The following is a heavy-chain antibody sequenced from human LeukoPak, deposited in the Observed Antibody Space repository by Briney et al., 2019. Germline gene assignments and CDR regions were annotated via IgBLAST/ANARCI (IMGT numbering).Heavy chain of an antibody. J-gene: IGHJ4*02. CDR1: GFTFSSYG. V-gene: IGHV3-30*18. Sequence: GGSLRLSCAASGFTFSSYGMHWVRQAPGKGLEWVAVISYDGSNKYYADSVKGRFTISRDNSKNTLYLQMNSLRAEDTAVYCCAKVGSRLSSGSYYFDYWGQGTLVTVSS. CDR2: ISYDGSNK. CDR3: AKVGSRLSSGSYYFDY. D-gene: IGHD3-22*01.